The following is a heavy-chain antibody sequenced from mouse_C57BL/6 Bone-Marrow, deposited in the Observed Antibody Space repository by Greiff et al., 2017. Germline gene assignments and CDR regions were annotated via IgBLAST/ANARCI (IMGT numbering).Heavy chain of an antibody. CDR2: INYDGSST. V-gene: IGHV5-16*01. CDR3: AIYYDYDRFAY. D-gene: IGHD2-4*01. J-gene: IGHJ3*01. Sequence: EVMVVESEGGLVQPGSSMKLSCTASGFTFSDYYMAWVRQVPEKGLEWVANINYDGSSTYYLDSLKSRFIISRDNAKNILYLQMSSLKSEDTATYYCAIYYDYDRFAYWGQGTLVTVSA. CDR1: GFTFSDYY.